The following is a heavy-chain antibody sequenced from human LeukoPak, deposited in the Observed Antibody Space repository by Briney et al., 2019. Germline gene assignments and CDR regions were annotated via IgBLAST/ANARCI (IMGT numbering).Heavy chain of an antibody. V-gene: IGHV4-34*01. CDR2: INHSGST. J-gene: IGHJ4*02. Sequence: PSETLSLTCAVYGGSFSGYYWSWIRQPPGKGLEWIGEINHSGSTNYNPSLKSRVTISVDTSKSQFSLKLRSVTAADTAVYYCASLLNVAGYGGHDSDYWGQGTLVTVSS. CDR1: GGSFSGYY. CDR3: ASLLNVAGYGGHDSDY. D-gene: IGHD5-12*01.